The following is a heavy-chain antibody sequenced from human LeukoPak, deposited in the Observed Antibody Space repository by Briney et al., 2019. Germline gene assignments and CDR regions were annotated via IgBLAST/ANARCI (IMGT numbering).Heavy chain of an antibody. CDR1: GGSISTYY. CDR3: TRGAGWLIDY. J-gene: IGHJ4*02. CDR2: FYNSGRS. V-gene: IGHV4-59*01. D-gene: IGHD3-16*01. Sequence: SETLSLTCTVSGGSISTYYWSWNRQPPGKGLEWIGYFYNSGRSTYNPSLKSRVTISADTSKNHFSLKLNSVTTADTAVYYCTRGAGWLIDYWGQGILVTVSS.